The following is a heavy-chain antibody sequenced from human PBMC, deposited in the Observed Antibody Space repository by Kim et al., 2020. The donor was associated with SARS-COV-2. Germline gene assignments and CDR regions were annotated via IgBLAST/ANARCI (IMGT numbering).Heavy chain of an antibody. J-gene: IGHJ6*02. Sequence: SETLSLTCTVSGGSISSYYWSWIRQPAGKGLEWIGRIYTSGSTNYNPSLKSRVTMSVDTSKNQFSLKLSSVTAADTAVYYCARDHCSSTSCYASSSSQLRVYYYYGMDVWGQGTTVTVSS. CDR2: IYTSGST. CDR1: GGSISSYY. CDR3: ARDHCSSTSCYASSSSQLRVYYYYGMDV. V-gene: IGHV4-4*07. D-gene: IGHD2-2*01.